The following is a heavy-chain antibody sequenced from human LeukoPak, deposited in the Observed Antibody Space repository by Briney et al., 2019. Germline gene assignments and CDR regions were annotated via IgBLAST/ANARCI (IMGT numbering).Heavy chain of an antibody. CDR3: AKGGEYSSHFDY. D-gene: IGHD6-6*01. CDR1: GFTFSSYA. V-gene: IGHV3-23*01. Sequence: PGGSLRLSCAASGFTFSSYAMGWVRQAPGKGLEWVSAISGSGGSTYYADSVKGRFTISRDNSKNTLYLQMNSLRAEDTAVYYCAKGGEYSSHFDYWGQGTLVTVSS. CDR2: ISGSGGST. J-gene: IGHJ4*02.